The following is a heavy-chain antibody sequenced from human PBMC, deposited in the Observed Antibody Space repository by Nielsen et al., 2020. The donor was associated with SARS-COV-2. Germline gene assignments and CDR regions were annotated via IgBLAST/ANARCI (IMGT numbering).Heavy chain of an antibody. V-gene: IGHV1-3*01. Sequence: ASVKVSCKASGYTFTSYAMHWVRQAPGQRLEWMGWINAGNGNTKYSQKFQGRVTITRDTSASTAYMELSSLRSEDTAVYYCARVLLWFGEEAFDIWGQGTMVTVSS. CDR2: INAGNGNT. D-gene: IGHD3-10*01. CDR1: GYTFTSYA. CDR3: ARVLLWFGEEAFDI. J-gene: IGHJ3*02.